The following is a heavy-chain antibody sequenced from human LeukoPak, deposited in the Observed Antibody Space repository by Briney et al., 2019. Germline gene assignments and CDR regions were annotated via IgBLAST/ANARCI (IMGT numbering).Heavy chain of an antibody. Sequence: KPGGSLRLSCAASGFTFSDYYMSWIRQAPGKGLEWVSYISSSSSYTNYADSVKGRFTISRDNAKNSLYLQMNSLRAEDTAVYYCWGGGWKKPFDYWGQGTLVTVSS. CDR3: WGGGWKKPFDY. CDR2: ISSSSSYT. J-gene: IGHJ4*02. CDR1: GFTFSDYY. D-gene: IGHD2-21*01. V-gene: IGHV3-11*06.